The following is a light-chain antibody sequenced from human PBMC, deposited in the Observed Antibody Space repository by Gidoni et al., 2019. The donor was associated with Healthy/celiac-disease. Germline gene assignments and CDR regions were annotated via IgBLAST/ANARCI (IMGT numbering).Light chain of an antibody. Sequence: EIVLTQSPGTLSLSPGERATLSCRASQSVSSSYLAWYQQQPGQAPRLLIYGASSRATGIPDRCSGSGSGTDFTLTISRLEPEDFAVYYCQQYGSSPHTFGGGTKVEIK. V-gene: IGKV3-20*01. CDR2: GAS. CDR3: QQYGSSPHT. CDR1: QSVSSSY. J-gene: IGKJ4*01.